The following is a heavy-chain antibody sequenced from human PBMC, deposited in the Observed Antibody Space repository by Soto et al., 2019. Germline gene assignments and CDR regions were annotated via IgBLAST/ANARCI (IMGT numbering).Heavy chain of an antibody. J-gene: IGHJ3*02. CDR3: ARPRGAYCGGDCPDAFDI. Sequence: ASVKVSCKASGYTFTSYAMHWVRQAPGQRLEWMGWINAGNGNTKYSQKFQGRVTITRDTSASTAYMELSSLRSEDTAVYYCARPRGAYCGGDCPDAFDIWGQGTMVTVSS. CDR1: GYTFTSYA. D-gene: IGHD2-21*01. CDR2: INAGNGNT. V-gene: IGHV1-3*01.